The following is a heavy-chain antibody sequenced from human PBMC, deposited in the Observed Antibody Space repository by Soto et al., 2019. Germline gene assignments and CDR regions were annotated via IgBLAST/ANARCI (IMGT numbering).Heavy chain of an antibody. Sequence: GASVKVSCKASGGTSSSYAISWVRQAPGQGLEWMGGIIPIFGTPNYAQKFQGRVTITADESTSTAYMDLSSLRSEDTAVYYCARSSPQQLVKGGYYHYGMDVWGQGTTVTVSS. CDR1: GGTSSSYA. CDR2: IIPIFGTP. V-gene: IGHV1-69*13. J-gene: IGHJ6*02. D-gene: IGHD6-13*01. CDR3: ARSSPQQLVKGGYYHYGMDV.